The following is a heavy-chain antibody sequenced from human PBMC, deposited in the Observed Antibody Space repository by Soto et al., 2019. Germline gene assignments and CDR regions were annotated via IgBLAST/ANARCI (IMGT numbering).Heavy chain of an antibody. CDR2: IYYSGST. CDR1: GGSISSSSYY. Sequence: QLQLQESGPGLVKPSETLSLTCTVSGGSISSSSYYWGWIRQPPGKGLEWIGSIYYSGSTYYNPSLKSRVTISVDTSKNQFSLKLSSVTAADTAVYYCARQGLWFGELLHFDYWGQGTLVTVSS. D-gene: IGHD3-10*01. CDR3: ARQGLWFGELLHFDY. J-gene: IGHJ4*02. V-gene: IGHV4-39*01.